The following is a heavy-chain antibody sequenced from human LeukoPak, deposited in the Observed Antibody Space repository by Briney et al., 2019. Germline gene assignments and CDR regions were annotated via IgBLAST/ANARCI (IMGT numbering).Heavy chain of an antibody. V-gene: IGHV3-48*03. CDR1: GFTFSSYE. CDR2: ISSSGSTI. Sequence: PGGSLRLSCAASGFTFSSYEMNWVRQAPGKGLEWVSYISSSGSTIYYADSVKGRFTISRDNAKNSLYLQMNSLRAEDTAVYYCATDVGGWQTYFHYWGQGTLVTVSS. CDR3: ATDVGGWQTYFHY. J-gene: IGHJ4*02. D-gene: IGHD6-19*01.